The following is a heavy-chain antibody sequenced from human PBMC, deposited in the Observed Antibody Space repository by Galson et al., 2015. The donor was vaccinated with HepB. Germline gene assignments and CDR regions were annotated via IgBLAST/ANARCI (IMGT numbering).Heavy chain of an antibody. Sequence: SVKVSCKASDYTFTSYGISWVRQAPGQGFEWMGWISPYNGNTNYAQNLQGRLTMTTDTSTTTAYMELRSLRSDDTAVYYCARDLDIVVVVAAPRHYGMDVWGQGTTVTVSS. CDR3: ARDLDIVVVVAAPRHYGMDV. J-gene: IGHJ6*02. D-gene: IGHD2-15*01. CDR2: ISPYNGNT. CDR1: DYTFTSYG. V-gene: IGHV1-18*04.